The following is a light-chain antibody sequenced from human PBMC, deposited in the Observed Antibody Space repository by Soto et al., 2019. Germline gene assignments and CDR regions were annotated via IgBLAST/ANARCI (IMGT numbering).Light chain of an antibody. Sequence: QSVLTQPPSASGTPGQRVTISCSGGSSNIGTNSVNWYQQLPGRAPKLLIYNNALRPSGVPDRFSGSKSGTSASRAISGLQSEDEADYYCAAWDDSLNGFYVFGIGTKLTVL. CDR1: SSNIGTNS. CDR2: NNA. J-gene: IGLJ1*01. V-gene: IGLV1-44*01. CDR3: AAWDDSLNGFYV.